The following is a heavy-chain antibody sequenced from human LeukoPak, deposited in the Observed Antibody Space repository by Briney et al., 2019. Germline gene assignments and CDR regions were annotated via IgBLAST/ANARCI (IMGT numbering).Heavy chain of an antibody. D-gene: IGHD3-10*01. V-gene: IGHV4-59*01. CDR1: GGSISSYD. CDR2: IYYSGST. J-gene: IGHJ5*02. CDR3: ARGSVRGEFDP. Sequence: KPSETLSLTCTVSGGSISSYDWSWIRQPPGKGLEWIGYIYYSGSTNYNPSRKSRVTISVDTSKDQFSLKLSSVTAADTAVYSCARGSVRGEFDPWGQGTLVTVSS.